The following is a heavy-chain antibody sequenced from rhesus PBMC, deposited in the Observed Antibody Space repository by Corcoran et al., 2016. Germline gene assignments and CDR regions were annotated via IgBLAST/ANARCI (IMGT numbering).Heavy chain of an antibody. CDR1: GGSISSSYYY. Sequence: VQLQESGPGLVKPSETLSLTCAVSGGSISSSYYYWSWIRQAPGKGLEWIGYISYSGGPSYNPSLKSRVTISRDTSKNRFSLKLSSVTAADTAVYYCARRYGGENYLDYWGQGVLVTVSS. CDR2: ISYSGGP. D-gene: IGHD3-34*01. J-gene: IGHJ4*01. CDR3: ARRYGGENYLDY. V-gene: IGHV4-122*02.